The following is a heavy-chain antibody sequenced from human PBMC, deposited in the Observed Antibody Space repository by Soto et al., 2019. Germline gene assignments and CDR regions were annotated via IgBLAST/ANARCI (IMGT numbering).Heavy chain of an antibody. V-gene: IGHV3-15*07. CDR2: IKRKIEGGAT. Sequence: PGGSLRLSCVTSGLTFDNAWMTWVRQAPGKGLEWVGRIKRKIEGGATEYAAPVKGRFTISRDDSKSTLFLEMNSLKTEDTALYYCNSMIFVPREDHWGRGTLVTVSS. CDR3: NSMIFVPREDH. CDR1: GLTFDNAW. J-gene: IGHJ4*02. D-gene: IGHD2-15*01.